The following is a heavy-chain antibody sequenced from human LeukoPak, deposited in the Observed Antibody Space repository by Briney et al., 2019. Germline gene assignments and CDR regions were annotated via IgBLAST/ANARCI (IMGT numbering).Heavy chain of an antibody. CDR2: IYYSGST. J-gene: IGHJ6*03. CDR1: GDSISRSSYY. Sequence: SETLSLTCTVSGDSISRSSYYWGWIRQPPGKGLEWIGSIYYSGSTYYNPSLKSRVTISVDTSKNQFSLKLSSVTAADTAVYYCARHALDCSSTSCPYYYYYYYMDVWGKGTTVTVSS. D-gene: IGHD2-2*01. CDR3: ARHALDCSSTSCPYYYYYYYMDV. V-gene: IGHV4-39*01.